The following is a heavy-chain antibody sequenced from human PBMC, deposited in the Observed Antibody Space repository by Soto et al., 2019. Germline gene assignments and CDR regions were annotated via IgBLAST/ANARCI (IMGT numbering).Heavy chain of an antibody. CDR2: IYYSGST. V-gene: IGHV4-30-4*01. J-gene: IGHJ5*02. Sequence: SETLSLTCTVSGGSISSGDYYWSWIRQPPGKGLEWIGYIYYSGSTYYNPSLKSRVTISVDTSKNQFSLKLSSVTAADTAVYYCARGRREDYDFWSGYTYNWFDPWGQGTLVAVSS. CDR1: GGSISSGDYY. D-gene: IGHD3-3*01. CDR3: ARGRREDYDFWSGYTYNWFDP.